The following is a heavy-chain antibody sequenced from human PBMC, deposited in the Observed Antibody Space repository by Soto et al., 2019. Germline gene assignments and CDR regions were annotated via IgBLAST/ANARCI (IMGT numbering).Heavy chain of an antibody. CDR3: ARDEEQQLAEFDY. J-gene: IGHJ4*02. D-gene: IGHD6-13*01. CDR1: GGSFSGYY. Sequence: QVQLQQWGAGLLKPSETLSLTCAVYGGSFSGYYWSWIRQPPGKGLEWIGEINHSGSTNYNPSLKSRVTISVDTSKNQFSLKLSSVTAADTAVYYCARDEEQQLAEFDYGGKETLVTVSS. CDR2: INHSGST. V-gene: IGHV4-34*01.